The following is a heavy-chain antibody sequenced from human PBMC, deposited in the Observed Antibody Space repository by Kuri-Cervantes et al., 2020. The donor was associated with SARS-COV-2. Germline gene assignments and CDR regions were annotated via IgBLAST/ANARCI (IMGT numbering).Heavy chain of an antibody. D-gene: IGHD6-6*01. Sequence: SVKVSCKASGGTFGSYAISWVRQAPGQGLEWMGGIIPILGIANYAQKFQGRVTITADKSTSTAYMELSSLRSEDTAVYYCARWLERSYSSSSYYYYGMDVWGQGTTVTVSS. CDR2: IIPILGIA. CDR3: ARWLERSYSSSSYYYYGMDV. CDR1: GGTFGSYA. J-gene: IGHJ6*02. V-gene: IGHV1-69*10.